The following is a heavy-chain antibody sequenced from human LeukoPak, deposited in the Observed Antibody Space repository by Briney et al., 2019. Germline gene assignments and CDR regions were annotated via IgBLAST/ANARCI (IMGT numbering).Heavy chain of an antibody. CDR1: GFTFSSYS. J-gene: IGHJ3*02. V-gene: IGHV3-48*04. CDR2: ISSSGSTI. Sequence: PGGSLRLSCAASGFTFSSYSMNWVRQAPGKGLEWVSYISSSGSTIYYADSVKGRFTISRDNAKNSLYLQMNSLRAEDTAVYYCARDWNDVLSRAFDIWGQGTMVTVSS. D-gene: IGHD1-1*01. CDR3: ARDWNDVLSRAFDI.